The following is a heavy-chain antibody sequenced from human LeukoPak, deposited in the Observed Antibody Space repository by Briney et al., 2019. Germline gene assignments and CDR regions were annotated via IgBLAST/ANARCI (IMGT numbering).Heavy chain of an antibody. Sequence: GASVKVSCKASGYTFTGYYMHWVRQAPGQGLEWMGWINPNSGGTNYAQKFQGRVTMTRDTSISTAYMELSRLRSDDTAVYYCARDWSIYDYVWGSYRYTPQAGFGDYRGQGTLVTVSS. CDR3: ARDWSIYDYVWGSYRYTPQAGFGDY. CDR2: INPNSGGT. V-gene: IGHV1-2*02. J-gene: IGHJ4*02. D-gene: IGHD3-16*02. CDR1: GYTFTGYY.